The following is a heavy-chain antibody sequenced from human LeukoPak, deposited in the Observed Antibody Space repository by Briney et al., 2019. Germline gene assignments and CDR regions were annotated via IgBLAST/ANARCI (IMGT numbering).Heavy chain of an antibody. CDR2: ISYDGSNK. V-gene: IGHV3-30-3*01. CDR1: GFTLSSYA. CDR3: ARRYDGFDY. J-gene: IGHJ4*02. Sequence: GGSLRLSCAASGFTLSSYAVHWVRQAPGRGLEWVAVISYDGSNKYYADSVKGRFSMSRDNSKNTLYLQMNSLRAEDTAVYYCARRYDGFDYWSQGTLVTVSS. D-gene: IGHD3-3*01.